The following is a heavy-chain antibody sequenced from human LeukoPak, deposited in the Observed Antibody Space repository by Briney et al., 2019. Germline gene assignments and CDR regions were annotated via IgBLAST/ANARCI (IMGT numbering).Heavy chain of an antibody. CDR3: ASLTYYYDSSGLTAASDI. V-gene: IGHV4-59*01. CDR2: IYYSGST. J-gene: IGHJ3*02. Sequence: PSETLSLTCTVPGGSISSYYWSWIRQPPGEGLEWIGYIYYSGSTNYNPSLKSRVTISVDTSKNQFSLKLSSVTAADTAVYYCASLTYYYDSSGLTAASDIWGQGTMVTVSS. D-gene: IGHD3-22*01. CDR1: GGSISSYY.